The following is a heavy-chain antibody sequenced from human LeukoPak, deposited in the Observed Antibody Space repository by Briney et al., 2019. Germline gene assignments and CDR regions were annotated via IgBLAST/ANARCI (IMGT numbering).Heavy chain of an antibody. V-gene: IGHV3-9*01. CDR2: ISWNSGSI. CDR1: GFTFDDYA. J-gene: IGHJ4*02. D-gene: IGHD3-22*01. Sequence: PGGSLRLSCAASGFTFDDYAMHWVRQAPGKGQEWVSGISWNSGSIGYADSVKGRFTISRDNAKNSLYLQMNSLRAEDTALYYCAKEEGGYYLDYWGQGTLVTVSS. CDR3: AKEEGGYYLDY.